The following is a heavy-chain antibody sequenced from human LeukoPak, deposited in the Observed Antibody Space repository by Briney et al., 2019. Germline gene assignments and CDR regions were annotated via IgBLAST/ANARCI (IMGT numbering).Heavy chain of an antibody. Sequence: SETLSLTCTVSGGSIRSYYWSWIRQPPGKGLEWIGYIYYSGGTNYNPSLKSRVTMSVDTSKNQFSLKLTSVTAADTAVYYCARNELISSNYYYYGMDVWGQGTTVTVSS. J-gene: IGHJ6*02. CDR1: GGSIRSYY. V-gene: IGHV4-59*01. CDR3: ARNELISSNYYYYGMDV. CDR2: IYYSGGT.